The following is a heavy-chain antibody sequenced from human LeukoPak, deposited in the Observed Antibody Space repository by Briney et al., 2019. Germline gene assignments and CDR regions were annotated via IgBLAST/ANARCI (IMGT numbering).Heavy chain of an antibody. V-gene: IGHV4-4*07. CDR2: IYTSGST. D-gene: IGHD2-15*01. CDR1: GGSISSYY. Sequence: PSETLSLTCTVSGGSISSYYWSWIRQPAGKGLEWIGRIYTSGSTNYNPSLKSRVTMSVDTSKNQFSLKLSSVTAADTAVYYCAREVVAATYYYYYMDVWGKGTTVTVSS. CDR3: AREVVAATYYYYYMDV. J-gene: IGHJ6*03.